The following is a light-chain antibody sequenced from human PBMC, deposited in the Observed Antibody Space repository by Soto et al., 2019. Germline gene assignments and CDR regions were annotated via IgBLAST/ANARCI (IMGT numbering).Light chain of an antibody. CDR3: QQRSNWPRT. J-gene: IGKJ1*01. Sequence: EIVMTQAPATLSVPPVERATLPCRASQSVSSNLAWYQQRPGQAPRLLIYGASSRATGIPARFSASGTGTDFTLTISSLEPEDFAVYYCQQRSNWPRTFGQGTKVDIK. CDR1: QSVSSN. V-gene: IGKV3-11*01. CDR2: GAS.